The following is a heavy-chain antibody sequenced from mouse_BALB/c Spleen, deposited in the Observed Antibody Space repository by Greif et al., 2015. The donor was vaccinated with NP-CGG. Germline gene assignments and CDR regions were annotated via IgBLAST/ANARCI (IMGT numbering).Heavy chain of an antibody. CDR1: GFSLTSYG. CDR2: IWAGGST. Sequence: VKLVESGPGLVAPSQSLSITCTVSGFSLTSYGVHWVRQPPGKGLEWLGVIWAGGSTNYNSALKSRLSISKDNSKSQVFLKMNSLQTDDTAMYYCARDDGYYGGGAMDYWGQGTSVTVSS. V-gene: IGHV2-9*02. CDR3: ARDDGYYGGGAMDY. D-gene: IGHD2-3*01. J-gene: IGHJ4*01.